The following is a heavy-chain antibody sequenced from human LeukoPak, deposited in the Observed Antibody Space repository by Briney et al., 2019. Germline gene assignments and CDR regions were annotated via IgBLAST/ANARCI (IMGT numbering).Heavy chain of an antibody. D-gene: IGHD2-8*01. CDR1: GGSISSSTYY. J-gene: IGHJ6*02. CDR2: INHSGST. Sequence: PSETLPLTCTVSGGSISSSTYYWGWIRQPPGKGLEWIGEINHSGSTNYNPSLKSRVTISVDTSKNQFSLKLSSVTAADTAVYYCARGRGVYAIIPYYYYGMDVWGQGTTVTVSS. CDR3: ARGRGVYAIIPYYYYGMDV. V-gene: IGHV4-39*07.